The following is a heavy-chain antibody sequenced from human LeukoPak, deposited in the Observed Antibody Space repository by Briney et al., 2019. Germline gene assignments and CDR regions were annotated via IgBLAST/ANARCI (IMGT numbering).Heavy chain of an antibody. CDR2: IKEDGTET. CDR3: AKEGRSLQTY. V-gene: IGHV3-7*03. CDR1: GFMFSSNW. Sequence: GGSLRLSCAASGFMFSSNWMSWVRLAPGKGLEWVANIKEDGTETYYVDYVKGRFTISRDNAKNSLYLQMNSLRVEDTAVYYCAKEGRSLQTYWGQGTLVTVSS. D-gene: IGHD5-24*01. J-gene: IGHJ4*02.